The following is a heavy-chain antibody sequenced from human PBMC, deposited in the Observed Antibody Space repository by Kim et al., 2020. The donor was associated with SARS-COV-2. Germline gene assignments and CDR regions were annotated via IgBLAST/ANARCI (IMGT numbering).Heavy chain of an antibody. CDR3: AERPMVRGGINAFDI. V-gene: IGHV4-39*01. CDR1: GGSISSSSYY. Sequence: SETLSLTCTVSGGSISSSSYYWGWIRQPPGKGLEWIGSIYYSGSTYYNPSLKSRVTISVDTSKNQFSLKLSSVTAADTAVYYCAERPMVRGGINAFDIWGQGTMVTVSS. CDR2: IYYSGST. D-gene: IGHD3-10*01. J-gene: IGHJ3*02.